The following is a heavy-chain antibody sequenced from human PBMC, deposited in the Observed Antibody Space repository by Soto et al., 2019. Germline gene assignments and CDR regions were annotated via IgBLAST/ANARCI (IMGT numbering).Heavy chain of an antibody. CDR3: AHLSMYSNYGSWSVDY. Sequence: SGPTVVNPTHTLTLTCTFSGFSLSTPGVGVGWIRQPPGKALEWLALIYWNDDKRYSPSLKSRLTISKDTSKNQVVLTMANMVPADAAKYHCAHLSMYSNYGSWSVDYWGQGTLVTVSS. J-gene: IGHJ4*02. D-gene: IGHD4-4*01. CDR2: IYWNDDK. CDR1: GFSLSTPGVG. V-gene: IGHV2-5*01.